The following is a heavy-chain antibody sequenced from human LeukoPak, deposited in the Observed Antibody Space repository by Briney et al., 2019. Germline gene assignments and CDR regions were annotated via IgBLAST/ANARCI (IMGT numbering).Heavy chain of an antibody. CDR2: IKQDESER. CDR3: AKDTVGVLDY. J-gene: IGHJ4*02. CDR1: GFTFSSSW. D-gene: IGHD1-26*01. V-gene: IGHV3-7*04. Sequence: GGSLRLSCAASGFTFSSSWMSWVRQAPGKGLEWVANIKQDESERHYVDSVKGRFTISRDNAKNSLYLQMNSLRPEDTAVYYRAKDTVGVLDYWGQGILVAVSS.